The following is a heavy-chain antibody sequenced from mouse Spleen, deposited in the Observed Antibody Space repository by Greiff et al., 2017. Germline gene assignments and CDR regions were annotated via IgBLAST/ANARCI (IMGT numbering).Heavy chain of an antibody. D-gene: IGHD1-1*01. V-gene: IGHV1-15*01. CDR2: IDPETGGT. CDR1: GYTFTDYE. Sequence: QVQLQQSGAELVRPGASVTLSCKASGYTFTDYEMHWVKQTPVHGLEWIGAIDPETGGTAYNQKFKGKAILTADKSSSTAYMELRSLTSEDSAVYYCTRLGITTVVDYWGQGTTLTVSS. J-gene: IGHJ2*01. CDR3: TRLGITTVVDY.